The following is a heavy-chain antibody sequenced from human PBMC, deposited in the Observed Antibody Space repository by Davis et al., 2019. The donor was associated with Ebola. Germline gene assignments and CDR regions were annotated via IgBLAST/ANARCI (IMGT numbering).Heavy chain of an antibody. CDR3: AREDYYYYGMDV. CDR2: ISSSSSYI. V-gene: IGHV3-21*01. J-gene: IGHJ6*02. Sequence: PGGSLRLSCAASGFTFSSYSMNWVRQAPGKGLEWVSSISSSSSYIYYEDSVKGRFTISRDNAKNSLYLQMNSLRAEDTAVYYCAREDYYYYGMDVWGQGTTVTVSS. CDR1: GFTFSSYS.